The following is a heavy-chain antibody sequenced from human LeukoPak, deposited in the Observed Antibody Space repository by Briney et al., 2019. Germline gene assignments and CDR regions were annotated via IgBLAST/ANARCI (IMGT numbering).Heavy chain of an antibody. CDR2: IYTSGST. Sequence: ASQTLSLTCTVSGGSISSGSYYWSWIRQPAGKGLEWIGRIYTSGSTNYNPSLNSRVTMSVDTSKNQFSLNLSSVTAADTAVYYCARDKYGSEGDYWGQGTLVTVPS. CDR3: ARDKYGSEGDY. J-gene: IGHJ4*02. V-gene: IGHV4-61*02. CDR1: GGSISSGSYY. D-gene: IGHD3-10*01.